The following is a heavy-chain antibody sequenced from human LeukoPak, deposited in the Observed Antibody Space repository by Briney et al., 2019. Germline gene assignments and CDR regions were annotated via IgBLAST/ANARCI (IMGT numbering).Heavy chain of an antibody. J-gene: IGHJ4*02. D-gene: IGHD1-1*01. Sequence: GGSLRLSCAASGFTFSRYWMTWVRQAPGKGLEWVANIKEDGSENSYVESVKGRFTISRDNAKNSLYLQLNSLRAEDTAVYFCARQRYSDSWGQGTLVTVYS. CDR2: IKEDGSEN. V-gene: IGHV3-7*01. CDR3: ARQRYSDS. CDR1: GFTFSRYW.